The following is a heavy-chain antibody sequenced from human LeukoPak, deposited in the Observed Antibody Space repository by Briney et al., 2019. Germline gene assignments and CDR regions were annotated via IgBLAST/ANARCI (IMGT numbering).Heavy chain of an antibody. CDR3: ARGIRIAVADGFDY. CDR2: FDPEDGET. CDR1: GYTLTELS. D-gene: IGHD6-19*01. V-gene: IGHV1-24*01. Sequence: ASVKVSCKVSGYTLTELSMHWVRQAPGKGLEWMGGFDPEDGETIYAQKFQGRVTMTEDTSTDTAYMELSSLRSEDTAVYYCARGIRIAVADGFDYWGQGTLVTVSS. J-gene: IGHJ4*02.